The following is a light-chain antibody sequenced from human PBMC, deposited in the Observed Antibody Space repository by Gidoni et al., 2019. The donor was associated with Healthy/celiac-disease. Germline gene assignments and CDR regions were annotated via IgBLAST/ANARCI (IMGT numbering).Light chain of an antibody. V-gene: IGKV3-20*01. CDR3: QQYGSSQWT. Sequence: EIVLTQSPGTLSLSPGERATPSCRASQSVSSSYLAWYQQKPGQAPRLLIYGASSRATGIPDRFSGSGSGTDFTLTISRLEPEDFAVYYCQQYGSSQWTFXQXTKVEIK. CDR2: GAS. J-gene: IGKJ1*01. CDR1: QSVSSSY.